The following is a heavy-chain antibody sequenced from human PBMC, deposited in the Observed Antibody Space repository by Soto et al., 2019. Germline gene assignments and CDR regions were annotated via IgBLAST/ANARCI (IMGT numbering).Heavy chain of an antibody. CDR1: GGSISSGGYY. D-gene: IGHD4-4*01. CDR3: ARDARDYTPTYYFDY. V-gene: IGHV4-31*03. CDR2: IYYSGST. J-gene: IGHJ4*02. Sequence: ALSLTCTVSGGSISSGGYYWSWVRQHPGKGLEWIGYIYYSGSTYYNPSLKSRVTISVDTSKNQFSLKLSSVTAADTAVYYCARDARDYTPTYYFDYWGQGTLVTVSS.